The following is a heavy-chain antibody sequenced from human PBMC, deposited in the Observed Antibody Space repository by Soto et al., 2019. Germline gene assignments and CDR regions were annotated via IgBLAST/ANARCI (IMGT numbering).Heavy chain of an antibody. Sequence: QVQLVQSGAEVKKPGSSVKVSCKASGYTFTSYGISWVRQAPGQGLEWMGWISANNGKPNYAQKVQGRVTMTTDTTTRTAYMELGHPRSDDTAVYYCARDRGTHALDYWGQGTVVTVSS. CDR2: ISANNGKP. D-gene: IGHD1-1*01. CDR3: ARDRGTHALDY. J-gene: IGHJ4*02. V-gene: IGHV1-18*01. CDR1: GYTFTSYG.